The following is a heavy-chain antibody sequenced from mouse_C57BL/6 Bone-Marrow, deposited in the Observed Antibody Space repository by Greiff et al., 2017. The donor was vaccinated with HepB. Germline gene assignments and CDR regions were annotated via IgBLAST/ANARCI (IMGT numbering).Heavy chain of an antibody. D-gene: IGHD2-4*01. CDR3: ARRAYDYDGEYAMDY. V-gene: IGHV5-15*04. Sequence: EVQLVESGGGLVQPGGSLKLSCAASGFTFSDYGMAWVRQAPRKGPEWVAFISNLAYSIYYADTVTGRFTISRENAKNTLYLEMSSLRSEDTAMYYCARRAYDYDGEYAMDYWGQGTSVTVSS. J-gene: IGHJ4*01. CDR1: GFTFSDYG. CDR2: ISNLAYSI.